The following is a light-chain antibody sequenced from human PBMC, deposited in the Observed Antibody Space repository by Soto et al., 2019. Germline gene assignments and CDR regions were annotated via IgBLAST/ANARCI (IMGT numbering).Light chain of an antibody. J-gene: IGKJ3*01. CDR3: QEYKSAPYT. CDR1: QGIRTS. V-gene: IGKV1-27*01. Sequence: DIQMTQSPPSLSASVGDRVTITCRASQGIRTSLAWYQQTAGKVPKLLIYAASTLQSGVPSRFSGSGSGTDFTLTISSLQPEDVATYYCQEYKSAPYTFGPGTKVDVK. CDR2: AAS.